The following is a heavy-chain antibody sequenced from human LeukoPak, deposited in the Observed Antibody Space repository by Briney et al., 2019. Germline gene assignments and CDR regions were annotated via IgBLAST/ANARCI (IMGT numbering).Heavy chain of an antibody. V-gene: IGHV1-24*01. CDR2: FDPEDGET. D-gene: IGHD2-2*01. J-gene: IGHJ4*02. CDR1: GYTLTELS. CDR3: ATDLTCSSTSCYVDY. Sequence: ASVKVSCKVSGYTLTELSMHWVRQAPGKGLEWMGSFDPEDGETIYAQKFQGRVTMTEDTSTDTAYMELSSLRSEDTAIYYCATDLTCSSTSCYVDYWGQGTLVTVSS.